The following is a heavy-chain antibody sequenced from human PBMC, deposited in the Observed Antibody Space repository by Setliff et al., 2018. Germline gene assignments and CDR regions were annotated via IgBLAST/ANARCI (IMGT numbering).Heavy chain of an antibody. CDR2: INQRESAK. CDR1: GFIFNNFW. CDR3: ARTDGTNLGYFDN. V-gene: IGHV3-7*03. Sequence: GGSLRLSCSASGFIFNNFWMSWVRQDPGKGLEWVANINQRESAKLYVDSVKGRFTISRDNAENSLYLQMTSLRAEDTAVYYCARTDGTNLGYFDNWGQGTLVTVSS. J-gene: IGHJ4*02. D-gene: IGHD2-8*01.